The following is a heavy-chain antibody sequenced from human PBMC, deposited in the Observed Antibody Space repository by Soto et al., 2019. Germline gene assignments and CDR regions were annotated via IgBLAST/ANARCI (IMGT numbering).Heavy chain of an antibody. V-gene: IGHV3-15*07. CDR3: LVGRLSGVYNDY. J-gene: IGHJ4*02. CDR1: GFTFSDAW. CDR2: IKSRTAGGTT. Sequence: EVQLVESGGGLVKPGGSLRLSCAASGFTFSDAWMMWVRQAPGKGLEWVGRIKSRTAGGTTDYAPAVEGRFTISRDDSRDTLYLQMNSLKTEDSALYYFLVGRLSGVYNDYWGQGTLVTVSS. D-gene: IGHD1-26*01.